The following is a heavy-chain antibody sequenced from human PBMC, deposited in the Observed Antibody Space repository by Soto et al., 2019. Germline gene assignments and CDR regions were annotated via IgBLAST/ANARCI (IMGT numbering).Heavy chain of an antibody. V-gene: IGHV4-30-2*01. Sequence: SETLSLTCAVSGGSISSGGYSWSWIRQPPGKGLEWIGYIYHSGSTYYNPSLKSRVTISVDRSKNQFSLKLSSVTAAGTAVYYCARYTAMVPRRFDPWGQGTLVTVSS. CDR3: ARYTAMVPRRFDP. D-gene: IGHD5-18*01. J-gene: IGHJ5*02. CDR2: IYHSGST. CDR1: GGSISSGGYS.